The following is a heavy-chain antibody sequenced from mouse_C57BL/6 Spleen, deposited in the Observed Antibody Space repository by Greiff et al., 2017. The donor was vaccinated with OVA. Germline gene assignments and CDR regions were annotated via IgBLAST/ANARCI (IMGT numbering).Heavy chain of an antibody. CDR3: AQIYDGYYCDY. V-gene: IGHV1-55*01. CDR1: GYTFTSYW. CDR2: IYPGSGST. Sequence: QVHLQQPGAELVKPGASVKMSCKASGYTFTSYWITWVKQRPGQGLEWIGDIYPGSGSTNYNEKFKSKATLTVDTSSSTAYMQLSSLTSEDSAVYYCAQIYDGYYCDYGSQGTTLTVSS. D-gene: IGHD2-3*01. J-gene: IGHJ2*01.